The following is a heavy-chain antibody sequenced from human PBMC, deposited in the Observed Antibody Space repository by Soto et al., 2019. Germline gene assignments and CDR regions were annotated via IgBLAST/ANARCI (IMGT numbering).Heavy chain of an antibody. D-gene: IGHD3-16*02. Sequence: GGSLRLSCAASGFTFSSYAMSWVRQAPGKGLEWVSAISGSGGSTYYADSVKGRFTLSRDNSKNTLYLQMNSLRAEDTAVYYCAKESIMITFGGVIADWGQGTLVTVSS. CDR2: ISGSGGST. CDR3: AKESIMITFGGVIAD. CDR1: GFTFSSYA. V-gene: IGHV3-23*01. J-gene: IGHJ4*02.